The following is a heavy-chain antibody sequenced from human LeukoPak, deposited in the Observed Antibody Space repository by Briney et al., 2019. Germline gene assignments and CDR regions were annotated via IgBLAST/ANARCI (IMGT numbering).Heavy chain of an antibody. CDR3: ARRQLELRGLFDY. CDR1: GGSFSGYY. J-gene: IGHJ4*02. CDR2: INHSGST. Sequence: SETLSLTCAVYGGSFSGYYWSWIRQPPGKGLEWIGEINHSGSTNYNPSLKSRVTISVDTSKNQFSLKLSSVTAADTAVYYCARRQLELRGLFDYWGQGTLVTVSS. V-gene: IGHV4-34*01. D-gene: IGHD1-7*01.